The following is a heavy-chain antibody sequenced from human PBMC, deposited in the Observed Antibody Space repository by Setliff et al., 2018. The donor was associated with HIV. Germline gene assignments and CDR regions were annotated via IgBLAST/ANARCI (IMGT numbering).Heavy chain of an antibody. Sequence: ASVKVSCKASGGTFSSYAISWVRQAPGQGLEWMGGIIPIFGTANYAQKFQGRVTIATDESTGTTYMELSSLRSEDTAVYYCAREVGTYSGSYAVADGFDIWGQGTMVTVSS. V-gene: IGHV1-69*05. CDR2: IIPIFGTA. CDR1: GGTFSSYA. J-gene: IGHJ3*02. D-gene: IGHD1-26*01. CDR3: AREVGTYSGSYAVADGFDI.